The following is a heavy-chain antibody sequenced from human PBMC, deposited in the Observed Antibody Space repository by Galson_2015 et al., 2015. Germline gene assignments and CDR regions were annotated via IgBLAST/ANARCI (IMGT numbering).Heavy chain of an antibody. CDR3: AKNSVGYYFDF. J-gene: IGHJ4*02. CDR1: GFPFSNDA. Sequence: SLRLSCAASGFPFSNDAMSWVRQAPGKGLEWVSAISYNVGSTYYADSVKGRFTISRDNSKNTLYLQMNSLRAEDTAVYYCAKNSVGYYFDFGGQGTLVTVSS. CDR2: ISYNVGST. D-gene: IGHD2-15*01. V-gene: IGHV3-23*01.